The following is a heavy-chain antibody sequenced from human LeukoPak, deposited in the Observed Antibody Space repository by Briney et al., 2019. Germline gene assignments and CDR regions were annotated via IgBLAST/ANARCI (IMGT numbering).Heavy chain of an antibody. J-gene: IGHJ4*02. Sequence: GASVKLSCKASGYTSSNYCIHWLRQAPGQGFEWMGWINPNSGGTNYAQKFQGRVTMTRDTAISTAYMELSRLRADDTAVYYCARDPEKNNWNYYFDYWGQGTLVTVSS. CDR1: GYTSSNYC. CDR3: ARDPEKNNWNYYFDY. V-gene: IGHV1-2*02. D-gene: IGHD1-1*01. CDR2: INPNSGGT.